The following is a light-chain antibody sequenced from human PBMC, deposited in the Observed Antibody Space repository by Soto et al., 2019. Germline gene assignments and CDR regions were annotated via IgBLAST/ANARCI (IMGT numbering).Light chain of an antibody. V-gene: IGKV4-1*01. CDR1: QSVIYSANNKNC. J-gene: IGKJ1*01. CDR3: QQYLAIPRT. Sequence: DIVMTQSPDSLAVSLGERATINCKSSQSVIYSANNKNCLAWYQQKPGQPPKLLIYWASTRESGVPERFSGSGSGTDFTLTISSLQAEDVAVYYCQQYLAIPRTFGQGTKVEIK. CDR2: WAS.